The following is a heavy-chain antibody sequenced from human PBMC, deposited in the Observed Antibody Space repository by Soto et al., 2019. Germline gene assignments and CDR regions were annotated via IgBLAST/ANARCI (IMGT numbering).Heavy chain of an antibody. J-gene: IGHJ6*02. Sequence: QVQLVQSGAEVKKPGSSVKVSCKASGGTFSSYAISWVRQAPGQGLEWMGGIIPIFGTANYAQKFQGRVTITGDESTSTAYMGLSSLRSEDTAVYYCASGKPRKSSITGNYYYYYGMDVWGQGTTVTVSS. CDR1: GGTFSSYA. V-gene: IGHV1-69*01. CDR3: ASGKPRKSSITGNYYYYYGMDV. D-gene: IGHD1-20*01. CDR2: IIPIFGTA.